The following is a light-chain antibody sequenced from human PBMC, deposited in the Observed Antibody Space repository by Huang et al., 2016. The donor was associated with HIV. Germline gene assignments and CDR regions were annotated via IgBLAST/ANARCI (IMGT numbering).Light chain of an antibody. Sequence: EIVMTQSPATLSVSPGERATLACRASQSVGSNLAWYQQRRGQAPRLLIYAASTRATGIPARFSGSGSGTEFTLTVSSLQSEDFVVYYCQQHNSWPRTFGQGTRV. CDR2: AAS. CDR3: QQHNSWPRT. V-gene: IGKV3-15*01. J-gene: IGKJ1*01. CDR1: QSVGSN.